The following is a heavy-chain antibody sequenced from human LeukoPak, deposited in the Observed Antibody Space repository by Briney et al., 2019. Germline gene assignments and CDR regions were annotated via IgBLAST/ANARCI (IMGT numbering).Heavy chain of an antibody. Sequence: TGGSLRLSCAASGFTFSSYAMHWVRQAPGKGLEWVAVISYDGSNKYYADSVKGRFTISRDNSKNTLYLQMNSQRAEDTAVYYCAGPPRLDYWGQGTLVTVSS. V-gene: IGHV3-30*04. J-gene: IGHJ4*02. CDR1: GFTFSSYA. CDR2: ISYDGSNK. CDR3: AGPPRLDY.